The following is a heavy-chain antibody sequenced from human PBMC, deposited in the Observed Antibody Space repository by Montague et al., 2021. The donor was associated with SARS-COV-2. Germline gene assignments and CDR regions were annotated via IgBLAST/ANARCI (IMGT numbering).Heavy chain of an antibody. CDR2: ISYSGHT. J-gene: IGHJ3*02. V-gene: IGHV4-59*01. D-gene: IGHD2-21*01. CDR1: GGSISPYY. Sequence: SETLSLTCTVSGGSISPYYSRWIRQPPGKGLEWIGYISYSGHTDYNPSLKRRVTTSVDTSKNQFSLTLSSLTAAYTAIYYCARDSRQCGGECYEDIFDSWGRGTLVTVSS. CDR3: ARDSRQCGGECYEDIFDS.